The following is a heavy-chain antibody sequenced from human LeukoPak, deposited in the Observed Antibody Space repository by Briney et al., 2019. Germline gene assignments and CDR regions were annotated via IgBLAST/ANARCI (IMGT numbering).Heavy chain of an antibody. Sequence: PSETLSLTCTDSGASVSSASYWSWIRQPPGKGVAWIAHIYNGVNTNYNPSLKSRVTISVDTSKNQFSLRLNSVTAADTAVYYCARSRAFNSGAFDPWGQGSLVTVSS. V-gene: IGHV4-61*01. CDR3: ARSRAFNSGAFDP. CDR2: IYNGVNT. CDR1: GASVSSASY. J-gene: IGHJ5*02. D-gene: IGHD1-26*01.